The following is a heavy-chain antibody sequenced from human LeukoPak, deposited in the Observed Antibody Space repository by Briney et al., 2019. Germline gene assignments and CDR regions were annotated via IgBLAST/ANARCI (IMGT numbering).Heavy chain of an antibody. CDR3: AREMIVVVPLANWFDP. CDR2: IYYSGST. D-gene: IGHD3-22*01. V-gene: IGHV4-61*01. CDR1: GGSVSSGSYY. Sequence: PSETLSLTCTVSGGSVSSGSYYWSWIRQPPGKGLEWIGYIYYSGSTNYNPSLKSRVTISVDTSKNQFSLKLSSVTAADTAVYYCAREMIVVVPLANWFDPRGQGTLVTVSS. J-gene: IGHJ5*02.